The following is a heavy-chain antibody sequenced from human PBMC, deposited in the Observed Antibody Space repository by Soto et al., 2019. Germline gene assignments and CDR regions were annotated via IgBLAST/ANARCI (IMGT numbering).Heavy chain of an antibody. CDR2: IIPIFGTA. J-gene: IGHJ6*02. V-gene: IGHV1-69*13. CDR3: ASTIFGVVNPGYYGMDV. D-gene: IGHD3-3*01. CDR1: GGTLSSYA. Sequence: SVKVSCKASGGTLSSYAISWVRQAPGQGLEWMGGIIPIFGTANYAQKFQGRVTITADESTSTAYMELSSLRSEDTAVYYCASTIFGVVNPGYYGMDVWGQGTTVTVSS.